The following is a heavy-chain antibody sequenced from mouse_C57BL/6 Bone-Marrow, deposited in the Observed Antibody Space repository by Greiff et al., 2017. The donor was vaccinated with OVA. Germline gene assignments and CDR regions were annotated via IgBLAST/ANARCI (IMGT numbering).Heavy chain of an antibody. CDR1: GYTFTDYE. J-gene: IGHJ4*01. D-gene: IGHD1-1*01. Sequence: VHLVESGAELVRPGASVTLSCKASGYTFTDYEMHWVKQTPVHGLEWIGAIDPETGGTAYNQKFKGKAILTADKSSSTAYMELRSLTSEDSAVYYCTRSLYGSSPYYAMDYWGQGTSVTVSS. V-gene: IGHV1-15*01. CDR2: IDPETGGT. CDR3: TRSLYGSSPYYAMDY.